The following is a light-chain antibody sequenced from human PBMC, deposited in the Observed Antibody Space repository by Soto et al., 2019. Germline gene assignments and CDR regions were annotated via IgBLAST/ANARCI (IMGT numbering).Light chain of an antibody. J-gene: IGKJ2*02. CDR1: QSISAW. V-gene: IGKV1-5*03. CDR3: QQYNTYLCT. CDR2: KAS. Sequence: DIQMTQSPFILSASVGDRVNTTCRASQSISAWLAWYQQKPGKAPRLLIYKASTLTSGVPSRFSGSGSGTQFTLTISSLQPDDFATYYCQQYNTYLCTFGQGTKLEIK.